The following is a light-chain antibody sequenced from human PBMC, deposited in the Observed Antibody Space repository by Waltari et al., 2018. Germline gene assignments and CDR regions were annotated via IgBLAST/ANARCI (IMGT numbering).Light chain of an antibody. CDR2: RVS. V-gene: IGKV2-30*01. Sequence: DAVMTQSPLSLPVTLGQPASISCRSSQSLVYSDGNTYLTWFHERPGQSPRRLIDRVSKRDSGVPDRFSGSGSGTDFTLKISRVEAEDVGVYYCMRATHWPYSFGQGTKLEIK. J-gene: IGKJ2*03. CDR1: QSLVYSDGNTY. CDR3: MRATHWPYS.